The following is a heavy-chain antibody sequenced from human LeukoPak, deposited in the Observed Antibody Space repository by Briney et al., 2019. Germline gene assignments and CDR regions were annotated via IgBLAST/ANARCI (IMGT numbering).Heavy chain of an antibody. CDR3: ARTPLVRYFDS. Sequence: PGGSLRLSCAASGFTFSSYAMSWVRQARGKGLEWVSAVSGSAGTTYYADSVKGRFTISRDNSKNTLYLQMHSLRAEDTALYYCARTPLVRYFDSWGQGTLVTVSS. CDR2: VSGSAGTT. CDR1: GFTFSSYA. D-gene: IGHD2-2*01. V-gene: IGHV3-23*01. J-gene: IGHJ4*02.